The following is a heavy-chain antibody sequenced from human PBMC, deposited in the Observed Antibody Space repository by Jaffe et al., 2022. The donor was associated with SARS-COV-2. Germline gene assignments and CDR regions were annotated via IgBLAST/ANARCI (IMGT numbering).Heavy chain of an antibody. D-gene: IGHD1-26*01. CDR1: GFTFSSYA. J-gene: IGHJ4*02. V-gene: IGHV3-30-3*01. Sequence: QVQLVESGGGVVQPGRSLRLSCAASGFTFSSYAMHWVRQAPGKGLEWVAVISYDGSNKYYADSVKGRFTISRDNSKNTLYLQMNSLRAEDTAVYYCARGVEGGADYWGQGTLVTVSS. CDR3: ARGVEGGADY. CDR2: ISYDGSNK.